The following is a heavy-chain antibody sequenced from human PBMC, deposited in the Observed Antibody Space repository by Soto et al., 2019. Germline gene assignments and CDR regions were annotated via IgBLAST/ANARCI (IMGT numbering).Heavy chain of an antibody. D-gene: IGHD3-10*01. CDR2: ISHSGPR. CDR1: GVSISSGY. V-gene: IGHV4-59*01. CDR3: ATSNPTCPGCYS. Sequence: SETLSLTCSVSGVSISSGYCTWIRQSPGKGLEWIGYISHSGPRHYRASLQSRLTMSVETSKNQFSLNLTSVTAADTAIYYCATSNPTCPGCYSWGQGTLVTSPQ. J-gene: IGHJ5*02.